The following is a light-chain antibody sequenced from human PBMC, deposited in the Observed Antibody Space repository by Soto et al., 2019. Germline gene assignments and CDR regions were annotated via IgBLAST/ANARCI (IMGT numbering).Light chain of an antibody. Sequence: QLVLTQPPSVSGAPGQRVTISCTGSSSNTGVGYDVHWYQHLPGTAPKLLIHGNSNRPSGVPDRFSGSKSGTSASLAITGLQAEDEADYYCQSYDSSLRGWVFGGGTKLTVL. J-gene: IGLJ3*02. CDR2: GNS. CDR1: SSNTGVGYD. V-gene: IGLV1-40*01. CDR3: QSYDSSLRGWV.